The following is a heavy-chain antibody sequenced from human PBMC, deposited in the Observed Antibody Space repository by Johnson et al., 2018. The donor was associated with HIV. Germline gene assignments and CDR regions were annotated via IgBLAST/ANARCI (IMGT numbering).Heavy chain of an antibody. D-gene: IGHD1-26*01. J-gene: IGHJ3*02. CDR3: ARGRYTTAEWDDAFDI. CDR1: GFTFSDAW. V-gene: IGHV3-30-3*01. CDR2: ISYDGTNK. Sequence: QVQLVESGGGLVKPGGSLRVSCAASGFTFSDAWMHWVRQAPGKGLEWVAVISYDGTNKYYADSVKGRFTISRDNAKNSLYLQMNSLRAEDTAVYYCARGRYTTAEWDDAFDIWGQGTMVTVSS.